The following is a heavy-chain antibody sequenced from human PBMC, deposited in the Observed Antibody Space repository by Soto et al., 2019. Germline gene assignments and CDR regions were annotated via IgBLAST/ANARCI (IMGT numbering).Heavy chain of an antibody. V-gene: IGHV3-23*01. CDR1: GFTFSSYT. J-gene: IGHJ4*02. Sequence: EVQLLESGGGLVQPGGSLRLSCVASGFTFSSYTMSWVRQAPGKGLEWVSSISGSGGSTYDADSVKGRFTISRDNSENTLYLQRNSLRAEDTAVYYCAKGNLYFDYWGQGNLVTVSS. CDR3: AKGNLYFDY. CDR2: ISGSGGST.